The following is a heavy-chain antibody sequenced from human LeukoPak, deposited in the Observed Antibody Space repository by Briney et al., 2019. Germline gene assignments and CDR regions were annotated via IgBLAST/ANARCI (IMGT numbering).Heavy chain of an antibody. D-gene: IGHD3-22*01. Sequence: SETLSLTCTVPGGSISSYYWSWIRQPPGKGLEWSGYIYYSGSTNYNPSLKSRVTISVDTSKNQFSLKLSSVTAADTAVYYCARHATRWYDSSGYTAFDIWGQGTMVTVSS. CDR1: GGSISSYY. CDR2: IYYSGST. J-gene: IGHJ3*02. CDR3: ARHATRWYDSSGYTAFDI. V-gene: IGHV4-59*01.